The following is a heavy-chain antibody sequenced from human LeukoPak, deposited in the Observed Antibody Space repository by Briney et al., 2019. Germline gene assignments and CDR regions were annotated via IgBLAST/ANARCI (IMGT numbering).Heavy chain of an antibody. CDR2: ISGSGGST. V-gene: IGHV3-23*01. CDR1: GFTFSSYA. CDR3: AKPRDSSNWSTFDN. D-gene: IGHD6-13*01. J-gene: IGHJ4*02. Sequence: GGSLRLSCAASGFTFSSYAMTWVRQAPGKGLEWVSVISGSGGSTEYADSVKGRFTTSRDESKNTLYLQMDSLRAEDTAIYYCAKPRDSSNWSTFDNWGQGTLVTVSS.